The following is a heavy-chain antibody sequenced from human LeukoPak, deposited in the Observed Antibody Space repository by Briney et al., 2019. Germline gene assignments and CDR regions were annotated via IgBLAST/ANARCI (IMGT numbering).Heavy chain of an antibody. CDR1: GFTVSSNF. V-gene: IGHV3-66*01. CDR2: ICGSDST. D-gene: IGHD3-10*01. J-gene: IGHJ4*02. CDR3: AKAGLWTYGFQDF. Sequence: GGSLRLSCAASGFTVSSNFMSWVRQAPGKGLEWVSIICGSDSTYYADSVKGRFIISRDNSKLYLQMNSLRAEDTAVYYCAKAGLWTYGFQDFWGQGTLVTVSS.